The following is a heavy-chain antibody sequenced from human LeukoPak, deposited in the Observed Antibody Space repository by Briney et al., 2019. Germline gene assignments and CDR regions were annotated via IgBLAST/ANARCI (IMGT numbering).Heavy chain of an antibody. CDR3: VREGSAGGFDY. Sequence: GGSLTLSCAASGFTFSSYDMNWVRQAPGEGLEWVSHIDSSGGDIYYADSVKGRFTISRDKSKNSLYLQMESLGAEDTAVYYYVREGSAGGFDYWGQGTLVAASS. J-gene: IGHJ4*02. CDR1: GFTFSSYD. D-gene: IGHD2-15*01. CDR2: IDSSGGDI. V-gene: IGHV3-48*03.